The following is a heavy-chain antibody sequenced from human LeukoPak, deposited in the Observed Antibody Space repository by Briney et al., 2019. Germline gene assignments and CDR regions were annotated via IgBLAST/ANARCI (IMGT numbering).Heavy chain of an antibody. Sequence: AASVKVSCKASRYTFTGYYMHWVRQAPRQGLEWMGWINPNSGGTNYAQKFQGRVTMTRDTSISTAYMELSRLRSDDTAVYYCAKEPGGIAAAGSTQELDYWGQGTLVTVSS. CDR3: AKEPGGIAAAGSTQELDY. D-gene: IGHD6-13*01. CDR2: INPNSGGT. V-gene: IGHV1-2*02. CDR1: RYTFTGYY. J-gene: IGHJ4*02.